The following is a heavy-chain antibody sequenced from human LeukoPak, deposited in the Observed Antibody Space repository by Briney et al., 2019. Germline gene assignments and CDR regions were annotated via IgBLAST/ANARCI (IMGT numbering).Heavy chain of an antibody. CDR3: AREVVVTDAFDV. CDR1: GGSISSSSYY. CDR2: IYYSGST. Sequence: SETLSLTCTVSGGSISSSSYYWGWIRQPPGKGLEWTGSIYYSGSTNYNPSLKSRLTISLDKSKNQFSLKLSSVTAADTAVYYCAREVVVTDAFDVWGQGTMVTVSS. J-gene: IGHJ3*01. D-gene: IGHD2-21*02. V-gene: IGHV4-39*07.